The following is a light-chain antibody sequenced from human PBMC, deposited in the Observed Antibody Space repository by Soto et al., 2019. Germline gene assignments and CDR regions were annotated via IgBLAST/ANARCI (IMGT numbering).Light chain of an antibody. CDR1: QSVSSN. CDR3: QQYNNWPPYT. J-gene: IGKJ2*01. Sequence: EIVMTQSPATLSVSPGERATLSCRASQSVSSNLAWYQQKPGQAPRLLIYGASTRASGIPARFSGSESGTEFTLPISSLQSEDFAVYYCQQYNNWPPYTFGQGTKLEIK. CDR2: GAS. V-gene: IGKV3-15*01.